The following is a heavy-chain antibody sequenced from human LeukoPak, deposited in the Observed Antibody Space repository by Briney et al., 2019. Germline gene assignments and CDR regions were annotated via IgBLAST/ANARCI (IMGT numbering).Heavy chain of an antibody. CDR2: FDPEDGET. J-gene: IGHJ4*02. V-gene: IGHV1-24*01. CDR3: ATAGALVATTEYYFDY. CDR1: GYTLHELS. Sequence: ASGKVSCKVSGYTLHELSMQRGRQAPGKRAGWMGGFDPEDGETIYAQKFQGRVTMTEDTSTDTAYMELSSLRSEDTAVYYCATAGALVATTEYYFDYWGQGTLVTVSS. D-gene: IGHD5-12*01.